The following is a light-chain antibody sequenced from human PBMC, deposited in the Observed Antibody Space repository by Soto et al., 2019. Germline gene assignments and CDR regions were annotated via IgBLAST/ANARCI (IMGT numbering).Light chain of an antibody. J-gene: IGKJ5*01. Sequence: DIQLTQSPSFLSACVGDRVTITCRASQGINSYLALYQQKPGKVPKLLIYAASTLQSGVTSRFSGSGSGTEFTLTISSLQPEDFATYYCQQINSYPITFGQGTRLEI. CDR1: QGINSY. CDR3: QQINSYPIT. V-gene: IGKV1-9*01. CDR2: AAS.